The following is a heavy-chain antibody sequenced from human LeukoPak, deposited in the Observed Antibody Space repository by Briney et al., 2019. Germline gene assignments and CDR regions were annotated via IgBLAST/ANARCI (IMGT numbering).Heavy chain of an antibody. D-gene: IGHD3-22*01. J-gene: IGHJ3*02. CDR2: IQPDGSEG. V-gene: IGHV3-7*01. CDR3: ARDKDYYDSSGYYSTDAFDI. Sequence: PGGSLRLSCAASGFTFSSTWMSWVRQAPGKGLEWVGNIQPDGSEGYPVDSVKGRFTISRDNARNSLFLQMNRLRVEDTALYYCARDKDYYDSSGYYSTDAFDIWGQGTMVTVSS. CDR1: GFTFSSTW.